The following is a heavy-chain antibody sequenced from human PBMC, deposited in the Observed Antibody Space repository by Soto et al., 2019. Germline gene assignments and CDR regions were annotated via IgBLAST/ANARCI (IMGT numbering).Heavy chain of an antibody. D-gene: IGHD3-9*01. V-gene: IGHV3-9*01. J-gene: IGHJ4*02. CDR1: GFTFDDYA. CDR3: AKDIYDILTGPDY. CDR2: ISWNSGSI. Sequence: PGGSLRLSCAASGFTFDDYAMHWVRQAPGKGLEWVSGISWNSGSIGYADSVKGRFTISRDNAKNSLYLQMNSLRAKDTALYYCAKDIYDILTGPDYWGQGTLVTVSS.